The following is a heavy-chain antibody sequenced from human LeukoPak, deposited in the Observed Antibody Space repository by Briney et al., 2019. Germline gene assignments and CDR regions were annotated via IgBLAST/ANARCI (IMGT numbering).Heavy chain of an antibody. J-gene: IGHJ4*02. V-gene: IGHV3-7*05. CDR3: ARDGTSIVGSLDY. CDR2: IKQDGSEK. D-gene: IGHD1-26*01. Sequence: AGGPLRLSCAASGFTFRDYWMNWVRQAPGKGLEWVASIKQDGSEKYYVDSVKGRFTISRDNAKNSLYLQMNSLRAEDTAVYYCARDGTSIVGSLDYWGQGTLVTVSS. CDR1: GFTFRDYW.